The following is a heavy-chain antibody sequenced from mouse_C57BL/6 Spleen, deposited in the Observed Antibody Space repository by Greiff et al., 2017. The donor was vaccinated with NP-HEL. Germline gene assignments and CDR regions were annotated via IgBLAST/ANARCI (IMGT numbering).Heavy chain of an antibody. CDR1: GYTFTSYG. CDR2: IYPRSGNT. Sequence: LKESGAELARPGASVKLSCKASGYTFTSYGISWVKQRTGQGLEWIGEIYPRSGNTYYNEKFKGKATLTADKSSSTAYMELRSLTSEDSAVYFCARNPLYDYDGGAAMDYWGQGTSVTVSS. CDR3: ARNPLYDYDGGAAMDY. V-gene: IGHV1-81*01. J-gene: IGHJ4*01. D-gene: IGHD2-4*01.